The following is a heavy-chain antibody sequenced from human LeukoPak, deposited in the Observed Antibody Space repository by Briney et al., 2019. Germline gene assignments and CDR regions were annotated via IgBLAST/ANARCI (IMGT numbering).Heavy chain of an antibody. CDR1: GGSFSGYY. CDR3: ARGRRYYDSSGYTNFDY. D-gene: IGHD3-22*01. J-gene: IGHJ4*02. V-gene: IGHV4-34*01. CDR2: INHSGST. Sequence: PSETLSLTCAVYGGSFSGYYWSWLRQPPGKGLEWIGEINHSGSTNYNPSLTSRVTISVDTSKNQFSLKLSSVTAADTAVYYCARGRRYYDSSGYTNFDYWGQGTLVTVSS.